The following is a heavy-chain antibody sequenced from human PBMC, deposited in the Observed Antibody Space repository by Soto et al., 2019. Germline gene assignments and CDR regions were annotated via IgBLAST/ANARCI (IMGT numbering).Heavy chain of an antibody. CDR2: ISDSGST. Sequence: SETLSLTCPVSGASICRYYWSWIRQPPGKGLEWIGYISDSGSTDYNPSLKSRVTISVDTSKSQFSLKLASVTAADTAVYYCARHYYTDPFDYWGQGTLVTVSS. V-gene: IGHV4-59*08. D-gene: IGHD3-22*01. CDR1: GASICRYY. J-gene: IGHJ4*02. CDR3: ARHYYTDPFDY.